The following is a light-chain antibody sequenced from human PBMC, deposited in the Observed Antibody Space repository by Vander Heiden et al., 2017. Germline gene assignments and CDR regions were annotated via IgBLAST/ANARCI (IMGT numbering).Light chain of an antibody. V-gene: IGKV1-5*03. CDR1: QSISSR. Sequence: IQLTHSTPSLSASVGDRLTITCRARQSISSRLAWYQQKPGKAPKLLIYKASSLERGVPSRFSGSGSGTEFTLTISSLQPDDVATYYCQQYNSYPLTFGGGTKVEIK. CDR3: QQYNSYPLT. CDR2: KAS. J-gene: IGKJ4*01.